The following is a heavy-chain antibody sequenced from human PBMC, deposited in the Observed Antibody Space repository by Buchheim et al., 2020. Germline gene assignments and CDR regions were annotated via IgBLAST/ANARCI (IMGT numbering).Heavy chain of an antibody. CDR3: ARGFDYGADWVDL. D-gene: IGHD4-17*01. Sequence: EVQLVESGGGLVQPGGSLRLSCAASGFTFSSYWMHWVRQAPGKGLVWVSRSDGDGSSTRYADSVKGRFSISRDNTKNTQYLQMNSLRAGDSAVYYCARGFDYGADWVDLWGQGTL. J-gene: IGHJ5*02. CDR2: SDGDGSST. CDR1: GFTFSSYW. V-gene: IGHV3-74*01.